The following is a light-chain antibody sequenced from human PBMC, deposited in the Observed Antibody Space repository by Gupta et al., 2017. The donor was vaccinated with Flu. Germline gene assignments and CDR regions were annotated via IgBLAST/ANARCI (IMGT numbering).Light chain of an antibody. CDR2: LNSDGSH. CDR1: SGHSSYA. J-gene: IGLJ3*02. CDR3: QTWGTGSQDWV. Sequence: QLVLTHSPSASASLGASVKLTCTLSSGHSSYAIAWHQQQPEKGPRYLMKLNSDGSHSKGDGIPDRFSGSSSGAERYLTISSLQSEDEADYYCQTWGTGSQDWVFGGGTKLTVL. V-gene: IGLV4-69*01.